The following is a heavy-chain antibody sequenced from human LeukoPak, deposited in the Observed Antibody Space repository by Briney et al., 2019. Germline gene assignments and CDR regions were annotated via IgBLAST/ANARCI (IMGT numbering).Heavy chain of an antibody. CDR3: ARGHYYDSSGGPDAFDI. J-gene: IGHJ3*02. V-gene: IGHV1-8*03. Sequence: GASVKVSCKASGYTFTSYDINWVRQATGQGLEWMGWMNPNSGNTGYAQKFQGRVTITWNTSISTAYMELSSLRSEDTAVYYCARGHYYDSSGGPDAFDIWGQGTMVTVSS. D-gene: IGHD3-22*01. CDR2: MNPNSGNT. CDR1: GYTFTSYD.